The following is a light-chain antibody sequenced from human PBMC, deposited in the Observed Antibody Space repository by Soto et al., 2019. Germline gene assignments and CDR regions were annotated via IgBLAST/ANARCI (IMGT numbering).Light chain of an antibody. Sequence: DIQMNLSPASLISSVGDRVTITCRASQGISKFLNWYHQKPGKAPKVLIYEVSNLQTGVPSRFSGRGSGTEFTLTISSLQPDDFATYYCQPYTSYSSFPFGGGTKVDIK. CDR2: EVS. CDR3: QPYTSYSSFP. J-gene: IGKJ4*01. CDR1: QGISKF. V-gene: IGKV1-33*01.